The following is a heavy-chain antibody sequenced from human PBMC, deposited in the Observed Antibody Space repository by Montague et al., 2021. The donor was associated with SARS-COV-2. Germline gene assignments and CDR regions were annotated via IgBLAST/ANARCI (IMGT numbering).Heavy chain of an antibody. CDR2: IKEDGSEK. CDR1: GFIFSIYR. J-gene: IGHJ4*02. D-gene: IGHD4-17*01. V-gene: IGHV3-7*01. Sequence: SLRLSCATSGFIFSIYRMTWLRQVPGKGLEWVATIKEDGSEKHYADSVKGRFTISRDNAENSLFLRMDSLRGEDTAVYYCASSQGDDYGDYENYYFDYWGQGTLVTVSS. CDR3: ASSQGDDYGDYENYYFDY.